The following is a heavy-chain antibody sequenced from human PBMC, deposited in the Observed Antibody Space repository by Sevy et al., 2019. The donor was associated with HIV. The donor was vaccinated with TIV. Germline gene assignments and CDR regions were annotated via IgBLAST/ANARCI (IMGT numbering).Heavy chain of an antibody. V-gene: IGHV3-49*03. CDR1: GFTFGDYV. J-gene: IGHJ4*02. CDR2: IRSKAYGGKT. D-gene: IGHD3-10*01. CDR3: AGSSRVLWFGELLPFDY. Sequence: GGSLRLSCTTSGFTFGDYVMNWFRHAPGKGLEWVGFIRSKAYGGKTEYAASVKGRFTISRDDSKSIAYLQMTSLKTGDTAVYFCAGSSRVLWFGELLPFDYWGQGSLVTVSS.